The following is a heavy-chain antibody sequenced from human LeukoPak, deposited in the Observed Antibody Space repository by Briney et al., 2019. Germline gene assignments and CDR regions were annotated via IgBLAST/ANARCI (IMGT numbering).Heavy chain of an antibody. D-gene: IGHD5-18*01. CDR3: ARKRGYSYGDAFDI. CDR2: LYSGGST. Sequence: GGSLRLSCAASGFTVSSNYMSWVRQAPGKGLEWVSVLYSGGSTYYADSVKGRFTISRDNSKNTLYLQMNGLRAEDTAVYYCARKRGYSYGDAFDIWGQGTMVSVSS. CDR1: GFTVSSNY. J-gene: IGHJ3*02. V-gene: IGHV3-66*01.